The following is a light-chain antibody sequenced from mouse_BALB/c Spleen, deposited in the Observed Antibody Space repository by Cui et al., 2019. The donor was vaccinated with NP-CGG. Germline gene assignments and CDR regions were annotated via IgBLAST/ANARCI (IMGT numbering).Light chain of an antibody. J-gene: IGLJ1*01. Sequence: QALVTEAPALTTSPGETVTLTCRSSTGAVTTSNYANWVQEKPDHLFTGLIGGTNNRAPGVPARFSGSLIGDKAALTITGAQTEDEAIYFCALWYSNHWVFGGGTKLTVL. CDR3: ALWYSNHWV. CDR1: TGAVTTSNY. V-gene: IGLV1*01. CDR2: GTN.